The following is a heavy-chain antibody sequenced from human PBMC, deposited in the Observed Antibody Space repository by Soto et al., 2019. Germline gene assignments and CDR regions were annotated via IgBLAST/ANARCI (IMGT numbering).Heavy chain of an antibody. V-gene: IGHV1-2*04. CDR1: GYSSTDYH. CDR2: INPKSGGT. J-gene: IGHJ6*02. D-gene: IGHD2-8*01. CDR3: ARGDSTDCSNGVCSFFYNRDMDV. Sequence: ASVKVSCKASGYSSTDYHIHWVRQAPGHGLEWLGRINPKSGGTSTAQKFQGWVTMTTDTSISTASMELTRLTSDDTAIYYCARGDSTDCSNGVCSFFYNRDMDVWGHGTTVTVSS.